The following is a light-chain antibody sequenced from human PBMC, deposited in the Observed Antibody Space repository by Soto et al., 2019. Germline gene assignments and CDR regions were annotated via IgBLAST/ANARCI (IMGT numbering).Light chain of an antibody. CDR1: QGITST. Sequence: ALQLTQSPSSLSASVGDTVTISCRASQGITSTLAWYQQKPGKTPKALIYDASTLESGVPSRFSGSGFATDFTLTISSLQPEDFATYYCQQFTSYPLTFGQGTKVEIK. V-gene: IGKV1-13*02. CDR2: DAS. J-gene: IGKJ1*01. CDR3: QQFTSYPLT.